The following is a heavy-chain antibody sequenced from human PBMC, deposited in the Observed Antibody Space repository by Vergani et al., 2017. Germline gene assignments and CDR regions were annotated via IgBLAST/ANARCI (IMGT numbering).Heavy chain of an antibody. CDR1: GGSISGADYY. D-gene: IGHD2-2*01. CDR2: IYYSGST. V-gene: IGHV4-30-4*08. CDR3: ALAESSTSCINSVCITPETGSWFDP. J-gene: IGHJ5*02. Sequence: QVQLQESGPGLVKPSQTLSLTCTVSGGSISGADYYWSWIRQSPGKGLEWIGYIYYSGSTYYNPSLKSRVSISIDTSKNQFSLKLSSVTAADTAMYYCALAESSTSCINSVCITPETGSWFDPWGQGTLVTVSS.